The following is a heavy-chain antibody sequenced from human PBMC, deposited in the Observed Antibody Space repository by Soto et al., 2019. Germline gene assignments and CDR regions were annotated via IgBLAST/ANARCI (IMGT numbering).Heavy chain of an antibody. CDR1: GFTFSSYA. CDR3: ARDHLDYGGPYDAFDI. J-gene: IGHJ3*02. CDR2: ISGSGGST. Sequence: EVQLLESGGGLVQPGGSLRLSCAASGFTFSSYAMSWVRQAPGKELEWVSAISGSGGSTYYADSVKGRFTISRDNSKNTLYLQMNSLRAEDTAVYYCARDHLDYGGPYDAFDIWGQGTMVTVSS. V-gene: IGHV3-23*01. D-gene: IGHD4-17*01.